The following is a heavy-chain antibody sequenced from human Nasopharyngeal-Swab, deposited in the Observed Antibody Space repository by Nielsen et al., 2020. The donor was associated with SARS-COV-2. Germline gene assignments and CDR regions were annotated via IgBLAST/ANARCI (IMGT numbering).Heavy chain of an antibody. CDR3: AKGYSSGWWGGATADWFDP. J-gene: IGHJ5*02. Sequence: WIRQPPGKGLEWIGYIYYSGSTNYNPSLKSRVTISVDTSKNQFSLKLSSVTAADTAVYYCAKGYSSGWWGGATADWFDPWGQGTLVTVSP. CDR2: IYYSGST. D-gene: IGHD6-19*01. V-gene: IGHV4-61*06.